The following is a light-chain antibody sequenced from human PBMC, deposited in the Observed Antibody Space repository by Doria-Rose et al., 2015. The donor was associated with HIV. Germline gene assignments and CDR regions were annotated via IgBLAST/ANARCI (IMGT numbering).Light chain of an antibody. CDR2: AAS. CDR3: QQYYSYPPT. Sequence: LPQSPSAMSASLGASVPITCRASQGFSNYLPWYQQKPGKAPKLLIYAASTLQSGVPSRFSGSGSGTDFTLTISYLQSEDFATYYCQQYYSYPPTFGQGTKVEVK. CDR1: QGFSNY. V-gene: IGKV1-8*01. J-gene: IGKJ1*01.